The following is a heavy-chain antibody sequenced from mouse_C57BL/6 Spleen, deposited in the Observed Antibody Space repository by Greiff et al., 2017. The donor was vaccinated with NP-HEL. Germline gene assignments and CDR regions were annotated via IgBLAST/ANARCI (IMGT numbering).Heavy chain of an antibody. CDR1: GFTFSDYG. D-gene: IGHD2-3*01. V-gene: IGHV5-17*01. J-gene: IGHJ4*01. CDR3: ARVDGYYDAMDY. CDR2: ISSGSSTI. Sequence: EVQLQQSGGGLVKPGGSLKLSCAASGFTFSDYGMHWVRQAPEKGLEWVAYISSGSSTIYYADTVKGRFTISRDNAKNTLFLQMTSLRSEDTAMYYCARVDGYYDAMDYWGQGTSVTVSS.